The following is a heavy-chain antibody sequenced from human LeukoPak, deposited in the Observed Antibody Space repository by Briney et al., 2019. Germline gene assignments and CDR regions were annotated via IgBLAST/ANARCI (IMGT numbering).Heavy chain of an antibody. CDR1: GGSFSGYY. Sequence: SETLSLTCAVYGGSFSGYYWSWIRQPPGKGLEWIGEINHSGSTNYNPSLKSRVTISVDTSKNQFSLKLSSVTAAGTAVYYCAISGYCSSTSCYRADYWGQGTLVTVSS. D-gene: IGHD2-2*02. CDR3: AISGYCSSTSCYRADY. J-gene: IGHJ4*02. CDR2: INHSGST. V-gene: IGHV4-34*01.